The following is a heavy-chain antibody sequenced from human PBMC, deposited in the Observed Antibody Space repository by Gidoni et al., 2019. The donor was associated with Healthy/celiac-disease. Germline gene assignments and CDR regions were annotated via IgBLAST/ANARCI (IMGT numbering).Heavy chain of an antibody. D-gene: IGHD3-10*01. CDR3: ARDKSGTIDY. J-gene: IGHJ4*02. CDR1: GGSISRSS. V-gene: IGHV4-59*01. Sequence: QVQLQESGPGLVKPSEPLSLTCTVSGGSISRSSWSWIRPPPGKGLEWIGYIYYSGSTNYNPSLKSRVTISVDTSKNQFSLKLSSVTAADTAVYYCARDKSGTIDYWGQGTLVTVSS. CDR2: IYYSGST.